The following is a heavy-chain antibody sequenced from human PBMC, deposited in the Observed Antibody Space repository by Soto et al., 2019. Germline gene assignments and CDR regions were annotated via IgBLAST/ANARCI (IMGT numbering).Heavy chain of an antibody. Sequence: QVQLVQSGGEVKKPGSSVKVSCKASGGSFSTYTFSWVRQAPGQGLEWLGRIIPIRNITTFPQKFQGRVTVTSDKSTSTVYMELISLTPADTAVYSCAIGVNSSSWSHRGQGTLVTVSS. D-gene: IGHD6-13*01. J-gene: IGHJ4*02. CDR3: AIGVNSSSWSH. V-gene: IGHV1-69*02. CDR2: IIPIRNIT. CDR1: GGSFSTYT.